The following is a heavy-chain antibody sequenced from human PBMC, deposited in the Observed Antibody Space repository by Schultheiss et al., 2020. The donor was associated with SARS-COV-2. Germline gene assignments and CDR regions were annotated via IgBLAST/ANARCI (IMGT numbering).Heavy chain of an antibody. D-gene: IGHD3-10*01. J-gene: IGHJ6*02. Sequence: SETLSLTCTVSGGSVSSGSYYWSWIRQPPGKGLEWIGYIYYSGSTYYNPSLKSLVTISVDTSKNQFSLKLSSVTAADTAVYYCARGGKGITMVRGVLAGMDVWGQGTTVTVSS. CDR1: GGSVSSGSYY. V-gene: IGHV4-61*01. CDR3: ARGGKGITMVRGVLAGMDV. CDR2: IYYSGST.